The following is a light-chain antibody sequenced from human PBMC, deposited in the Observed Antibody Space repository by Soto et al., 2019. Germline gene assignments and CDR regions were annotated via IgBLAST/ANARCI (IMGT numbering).Light chain of an antibody. V-gene: IGKV3-20*01. CDR3: QQYGSSLYT. Sequence: EIVLTQSPGTLSLSPGERATLSCRASQSISSFYLAWYQQKPGQAPRLLIYGASSRATGIPERFSGSGSGTDFTLTISRLEPEDFAVYYCQQYGSSLYTFGEGT. CDR2: GAS. J-gene: IGKJ2*01. CDR1: QSISSFY.